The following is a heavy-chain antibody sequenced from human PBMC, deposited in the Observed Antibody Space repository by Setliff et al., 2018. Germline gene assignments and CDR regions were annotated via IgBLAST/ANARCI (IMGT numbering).Heavy chain of an antibody. V-gene: IGHV4-34*01. CDR3: ARRSSFWSGYFDY. CDR2: INHNGGT. CDR1: GGSFSGYY. J-gene: IGHJ4*02. Sequence: SETLSLPCAVYGGSFSGYYWSWIRQPPGRGLEWIGEINHNGGTNYNPSLKSRVTISIHTSKNQFSLNLSSVTAADTAVYYCARRSSFWSGYFDYWGQGTLVTVSS. D-gene: IGHD3-3*01.